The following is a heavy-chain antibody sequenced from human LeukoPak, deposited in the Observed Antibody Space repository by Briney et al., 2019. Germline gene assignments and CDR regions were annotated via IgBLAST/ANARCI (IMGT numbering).Heavy chain of an antibody. CDR2: IYYSGST. CDR3: ARSPPYTMVRGVNSPWGPQPKEYYFDC. D-gene: IGHD3-10*01. CDR1: GGSISSGGYY. V-gene: IGHV4-31*03. Sequence: SETLSLTCTVSGGSISSGGYYWSWIRQHPGKGLEWIGYIYYSGSTYYNPSLKSRVTISVDTSKNQFSLKLSSVTAADTAVYYCARSPPYTMVRGVNSPWGPQPKEYYFDCWGQGTLVTVSS. J-gene: IGHJ4*02.